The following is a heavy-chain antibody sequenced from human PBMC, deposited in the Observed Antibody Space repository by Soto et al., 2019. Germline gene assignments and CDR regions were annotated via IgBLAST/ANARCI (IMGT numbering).Heavy chain of an antibody. CDR1: GGSISSNNW. J-gene: IGHJ4*02. CDR3: AGRRDGSGSLDS. Sequence: QVQLQESGPGLVKPSGTLSLTCAVSGGSISSNNWWIWVRQPPGKGLEGTGEIYHSGSTGYNPYFKSRGTISVDKAKHQFSLQLSSVTAAATAVYYCAGRRDGSGSLDSWGEGTLLTVSS. V-gene: IGHV4-4*02. D-gene: IGHD3-10*01. CDR2: IYHSGST.